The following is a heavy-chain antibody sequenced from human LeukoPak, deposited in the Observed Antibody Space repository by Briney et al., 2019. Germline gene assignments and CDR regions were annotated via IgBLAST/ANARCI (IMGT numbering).Heavy chain of an antibody. D-gene: IGHD2-2*02. V-gene: IGHV4-38-2*02. Sequence: SETLSLTCTVSGYSISSGYYWGWIRPPPGKGLEWIGSIYHSGSTYYNPSLKSRVTISVDTSKNQFSLKLSSVTAADTAVYYCARDPCSSTSCYTWWFDPWGQGTLVTVSS. CDR2: IYHSGST. CDR1: GYSISSGYY. CDR3: ARDPCSSTSCYTWWFDP. J-gene: IGHJ5*02.